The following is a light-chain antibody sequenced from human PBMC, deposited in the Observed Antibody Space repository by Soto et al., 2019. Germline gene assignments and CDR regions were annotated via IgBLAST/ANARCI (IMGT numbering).Light chain of an antibody. Sequence: QSVLTQPPSVSEAPGQRVTISCSGSSSNIGNNAVNWYQQLPGKAPKLRIYYDDMLPSGVSDRFSGSKSDTTASLTVCGLQAEDEADYFCSSFAGYNNLYVFGTGTKVTVL. J-gene: IGLJ1*01. CDR3: SSFAGYNNLYV. V-gene: IGLV1-36*01. CDR2: YDD. CDR1: SSNIGNNA.